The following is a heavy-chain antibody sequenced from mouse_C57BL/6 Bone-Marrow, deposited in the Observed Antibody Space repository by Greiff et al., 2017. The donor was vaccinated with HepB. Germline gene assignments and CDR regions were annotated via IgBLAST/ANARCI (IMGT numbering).Heavy chain of an antibody. J-gene: IGHJ3*01. CDR1: GYTFTSYW. CDR3: ARGEVTTRAWFAY. D-gene: IGHD2-2*01. Sequence: VQLQQPGAELVMPGASVKLSCKASGYTFTSYWMHWVKQRPGQGLEWIGEIDPSDSYTNYNQKFKGKSTLTVDKSSSTADMQLSSLTSEDSAVYYGARGEVTTRAWFAYWGQGTLVTVSA. CDR2: IDPSDSYT. V-gene: IGHV1-69*01.